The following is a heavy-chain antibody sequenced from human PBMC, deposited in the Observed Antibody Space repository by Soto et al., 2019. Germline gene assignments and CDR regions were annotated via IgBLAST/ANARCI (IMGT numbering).Heavy chain of an antibody. J-gene: IGHJ3*02. CDR1: GFTFSSYA. D-gene: IGHD6-13*01. CDR3: AKIPHSSSWYLDAFDI. V-gene: IGHV3-23*01. Sequence: EVQLLESGGGLEQPGGSLRLSCAASGFTFSSYAMSWVRQAPGKGLEWVSAISGSGGSTYYADSVKGRFTISRDNSKNTLYLQMNSLRAEDTAVYYCAKIPHSSSWYLDAFDIWGQGTMVTVSS. CDR2: ISGSGGST.